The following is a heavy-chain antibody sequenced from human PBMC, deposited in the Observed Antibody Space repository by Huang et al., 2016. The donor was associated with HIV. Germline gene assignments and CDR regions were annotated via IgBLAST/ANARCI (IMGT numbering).Heavy chain of an antibody. J-gene: IGHJ4*02. CDR1: IFTFSTSA. CDR3: AKGSERSLTGPKYQYYFDY. D-gene: IGHD3-3*01. Sequence: EVQLLESGGGLVQPGGSLRLSCAASIFTFSTSAISWVLQAPGKVLEWVSGMSGSGRSTYYADSVKGRFTISRDNSRNTLYLQMKSLRVEDTAIYYCAKGSERSLTGPKYQYYFDYWGQGTLVTVSS. V-gene: IGHV3-23*01. CDR2: MSGSGRST.